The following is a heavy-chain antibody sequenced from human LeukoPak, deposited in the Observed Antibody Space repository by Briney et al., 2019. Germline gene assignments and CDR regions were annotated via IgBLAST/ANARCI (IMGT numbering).Heavy chain of an antibody. CDR3: ARADIGY. V-gene: IGHV3-11*04. CDR1: GGSISSYY. J-gene: IGHJ4*02. D-gene: IGHD5-12*01. Sequence: LSLTCTVSGGSISSYYWSWIRQPPGKGLEWVSYISSSGSTIYYADSVKGRFTISRDNAKNSLYLQMNSLRAEDTAVYYCARADIGYWGQGTLVTVSS. CDR2: ISSSGSTI.